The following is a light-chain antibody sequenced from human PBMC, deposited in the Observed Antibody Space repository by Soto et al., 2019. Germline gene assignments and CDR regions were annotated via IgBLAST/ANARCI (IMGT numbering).Light chain of an antibody. CDR1: QGISSY. CDR2: AAS. V-gene: IGKV1-9*01. CDR3: QQLNTYPIT. J-gene: IGKJ5*01. Sequence: DIQLTQSPSFLSASLGDRVTITCRTSQGISSYLAWYQQKPGKVPKLLIYAASTLQSGVPSRFSGSGSGTQFTLTISSLQPEDFATYYCQQLNTYPITFGQGKRLEI.